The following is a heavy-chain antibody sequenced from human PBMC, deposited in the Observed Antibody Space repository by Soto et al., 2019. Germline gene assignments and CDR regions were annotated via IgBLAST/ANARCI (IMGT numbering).Heavy chain of an antibody. J-gene: IGHJ4*02. CDR3: AKDREPYQLLSKILFDY. CDR1: GFIFSDSA. V-gene: IGHV3-73*01. Sequence: GSLRLSCAASGFIFSDSAVHWVRQAPEKGLEWIARIRSKSKTYATAYVASVQGRFTVSRDDSKNTAYLQMNSLRAEDTAVYYCAKDREPYQLLSKILFDYWGQGTLVTVSS. CDR2: IRSKSKTYAT. D-gene: IGHD2-2*01.